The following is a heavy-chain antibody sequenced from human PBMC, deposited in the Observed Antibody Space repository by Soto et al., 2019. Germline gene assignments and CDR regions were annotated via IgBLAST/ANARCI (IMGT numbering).Heavy chain of an antibody. J-gene: IGHJ4*02. D-gene: IGHD2-21*01. V-gene: IGHV4-38-2*01. Sequence: SETLSLTCAVSGYSISSGYYWSWIRQPPGEGLEWIGDINHSGRTDYNPSLKSRVTISVDTSQNQFSLKLSSVTAADTAVYYCARPGGKSCCYSWEIWGQGTQVTVSS. CDR1: GYSISSGYY. CDR2: INHSGRT. CDR3: ARPGGKSCCYSWEI.